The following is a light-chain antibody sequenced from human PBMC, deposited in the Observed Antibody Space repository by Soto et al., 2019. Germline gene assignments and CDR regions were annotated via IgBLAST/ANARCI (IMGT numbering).Light chain of an antibody. CDR3: SSYAGANRV. CDR2: EVT. CDR1: SSDVGANNY. Sequence: QSALTQPPSASGSPGQAVTISCTGTSSDVGANNYVSWYQQHPGKAPKLMIYEVTKRPSGVPDRFSGSKSGNTASLTVSGLQAEDAADYYCSSYAGANRVFGTGTKVTVL. J-gene: IGLJ1*01. V-gene: IGLV2-8*01.